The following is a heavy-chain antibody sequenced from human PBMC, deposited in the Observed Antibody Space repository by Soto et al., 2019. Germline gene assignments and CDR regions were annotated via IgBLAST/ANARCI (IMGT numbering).Heavy chain of an antibody. Sequence: SETLSLTCAVYGGSFSGYYWSWIRPPPGKGLECIGEINHSGSTNYNPSLKSRVTISVDTSKNQFSLKLSSVTAPDTAVYYCARDHDPLSGSYSSFDYWGQGTLVTVSS. V-gene: IGHV4-34*01. CDR2: INHSGST. CDR1: GGSFSGYY. D-gene: IGHD1-26*01. J-gene: IGHJ4*02. CDR3: ARDHDPLSGSYSSFDY.